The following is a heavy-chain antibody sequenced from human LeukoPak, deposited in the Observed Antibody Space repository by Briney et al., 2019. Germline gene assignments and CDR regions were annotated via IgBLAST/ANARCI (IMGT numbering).Heavy chain of an antibody. CDR1: GYTFTSYD. D-gene: IGHD6-13*01. J-gene: IGHJ6*03. CDR3: AKTSSSWPSQQYYYMDV. Sequence: GASVKVSCKASGYTFTSYDINWVRQATGQGLEWMGWMNPNSGNTGYAQKFQGRVTITRNTSISTAYMELSSLRSEDTAVYYCAKTSSSWPSQQYYYMDVWGKGTTVTVSS. V-gene: IGHV1-8*03. CDR2: MNPNSGNT.